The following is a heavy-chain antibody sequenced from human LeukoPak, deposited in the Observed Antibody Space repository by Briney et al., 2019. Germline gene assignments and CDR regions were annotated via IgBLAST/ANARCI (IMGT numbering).Heavy chain of an antibody. CDR3: ARDNREQQLVPPTFDY. D-gene: IGHD6-13*01. J-gene: IGHJ4*02. CDR1: GFTFSSYG. V-gene: IGHV3-30*19. Sequence: SLRLSCAASGFTFSSYGMHSGREAPGKRLGRVAVISYDRSNKYYAESVKGRFTISRDNSKNTLYLQMNSLRAEDTAVYYCARDNREQQLVPPTFDYWGQGTLVTVSS. CDR2: ISYDRSNK.